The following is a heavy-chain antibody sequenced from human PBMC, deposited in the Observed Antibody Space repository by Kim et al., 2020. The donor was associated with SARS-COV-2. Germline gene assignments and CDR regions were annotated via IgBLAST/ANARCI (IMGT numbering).Heavy chain of an antibody. V-gene: IGHV3-11*06. D-gene: IGHD3-22*01. Sequence: GRFTIPRDNAKNSLYLQMNRLRAEDTAVYYCARTYYYDSSGYYLDAFDIWGQGTMVTVSS. CDR3: ARTYYYDSSGYYLDAFDI. J-gene: IGHJ3*02.